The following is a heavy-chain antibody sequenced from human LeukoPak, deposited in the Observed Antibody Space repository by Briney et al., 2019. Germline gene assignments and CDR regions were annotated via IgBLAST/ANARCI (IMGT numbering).Heavy chain of an antibody. V-gene: IGHV3-23*01. Sequence: PGGSLRLSCASSEVTISDYAMSWVRQAPGKGLEWVSGVSGSGDNTYYADSVKGRFTISRDNSKNALYLQMNSLRAEDTAVYYCTRHIGDNCFDPWGQGTLVTVSS. CDR3: TRHIGDNCFDP. D-gene: IGHD5-12*01. J-gene: IGHJ5*02. CDR1: EVTISDYA. CDR2: VSGSGDNT.